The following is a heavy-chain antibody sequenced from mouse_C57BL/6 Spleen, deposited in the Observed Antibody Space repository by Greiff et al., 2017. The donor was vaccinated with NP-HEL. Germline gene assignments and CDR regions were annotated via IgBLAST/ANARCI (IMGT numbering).Heavy chain of an antibody. CDR3: ARPGGSGGFAY. V-gene: IGHV5-17*01. CDR2: ISSGSSTI. D-gene: IGHD1-1*01. Sequence: EVKLVESGGGLVKPGGSLKLSCAASGFTFSDYGMHWVRQAPEKGLEWVAYISSGSSTIYYADTVKGRFTFSRDNAKNTLFLQMTSLRAEDTAMYYCARPGGSGGFAYWGQGTLVTVSA. CDR1: GFTFSDYG. J-gene: IGHJ3*01.